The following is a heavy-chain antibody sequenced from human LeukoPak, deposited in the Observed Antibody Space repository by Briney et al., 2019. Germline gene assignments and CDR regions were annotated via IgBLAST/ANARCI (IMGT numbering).Heavy chain of an antibody. CDR2: INPSGGST. D-gene: IGHD4-17*01. V-gene: IGHV1-46*01. CDR3: ALTTVTTDGFDY. CDR1: GYTFTGYY. J-gene: IGHJ4*02. Sequence: ASVKVSCKASGYTFTGYYMHWVRQAPGQGLEWMGIINPSGGSTSYAQKFQGRVTMTRDMSTSTVYMELSSLRSEDTAVYYCALTTVTTDGFDYWGQGTLVTVSS.